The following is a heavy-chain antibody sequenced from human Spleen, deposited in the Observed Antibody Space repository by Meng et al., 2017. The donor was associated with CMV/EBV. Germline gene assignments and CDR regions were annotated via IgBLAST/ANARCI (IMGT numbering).Heavy chain of an antibody. Sequence: SETLSLTCTVSGGSISSYYWSWIRQPPGKGLEWIGYISYSGSTNYNPSLKSRVTISIDTSKNQFSLKVSSVTAADTAVYYCARAFVPFDDFRSGYVNWGQGTLVTVSS. CDR1: GGSISSYY. D-gene: IGHD3-3*01. CDR3: ARAFVPFDDFRSGYVN. J-gene: IGHJ4*02. V-gene: IGHV4-59*01. CDR2: ISYSGST.